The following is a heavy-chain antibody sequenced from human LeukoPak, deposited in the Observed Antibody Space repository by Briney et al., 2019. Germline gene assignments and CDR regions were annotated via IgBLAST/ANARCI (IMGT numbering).Heavy chain of an antibody. CDR1: GFTFSSSA. V-gene: IGHV3-23*01. Sequence: GGSLRLSCAASGFTFSSSAMSWVRQAPGKGLEWVSAMGGGGSSTYYADSVKGRFTISRDNSKNTLYLQMNSLRADDTALYYCAKPTSSWYRDGFDCWGQGTLVTVSS. CDR2: MGGGGSST. J-gene: IGHJ4*02. D-gene: IGHD6-13*01. CDR3: AKPTSSWYRDGFDC.